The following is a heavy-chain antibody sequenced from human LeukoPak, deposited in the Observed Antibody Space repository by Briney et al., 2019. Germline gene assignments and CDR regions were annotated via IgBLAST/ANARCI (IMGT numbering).Heavy chain of an antibody. J-gene: IGHJ4*02. V-gene: IGHV4-59*01. CDR3: AKDPRTTVTSEFDY. CDR2: IYYSGST. CDR1: GGSISSYY. Sequence: SETLSLTCTVSGGSISSYYWSWIRQPPGKGLEWIGYIYYSGSTNYNPSLKSRVTISVDTSKNQFSLKLSSVTAADTAVYYCAKDPRTTVTSEFDYWGQGTLVTVSS. D-gene: IGHD4-17*01.